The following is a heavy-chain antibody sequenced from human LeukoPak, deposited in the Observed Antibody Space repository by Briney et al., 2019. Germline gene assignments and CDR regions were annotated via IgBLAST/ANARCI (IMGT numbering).Heavy chain of an antibody. Sequence: GRSLRLSCAASGFTFSSYGMHWVRQAPGKGLDWVAVISSDGSNTHYADSVKGRFTISRDNSKNTLYLQMNSLRAEDTAVYYCASVPSLYCSSTSCNFDYWGQGTLVTVSS. CDR1: GFTFSSYG. J-gene: IGHJ4*02. V-gene: IGHV3-30*03. CDR3: ASVPSLYCSSTSCNFDY. D-gene: IGHD2-2*01. CDR2: ISSDGSNT.